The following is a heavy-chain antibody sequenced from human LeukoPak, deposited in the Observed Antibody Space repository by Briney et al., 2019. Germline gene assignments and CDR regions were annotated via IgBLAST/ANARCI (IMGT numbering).Heavy chain of an antibody. CDR3: ATLQWLAPL. Sequence: GGSLRLSCAASGFTFSSYGMHWVRQAPGKGLEWISYISSGATAIQYADSVKGRFTISRDNAKKSMFLQMNSLRAEDTAVYYCATLQWLAPLWGQGTLVTVSS. D-gene: IGHD6-19*01. CDR1: GFTFSSYG. J-gene: IGHJ4*02. V-gene: IGHV3-48*04. CDR2: ISSGATAI.